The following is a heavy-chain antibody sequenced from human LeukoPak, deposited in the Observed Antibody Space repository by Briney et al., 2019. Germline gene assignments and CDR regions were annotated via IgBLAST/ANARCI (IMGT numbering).Heavy chain of an antibody. D-gene: IGHD3-16*01. CDR3: ARFLRFVPHCYFDY. CDR2: IYYSART. V-gene: IGHV4-31*03. CDR1: GGSIGSGGYC. J-gene: IGHJ4*02. Sequence: PAHTLSLTCSLSGGSIGSGGYCWSRIRRHPGKGLELFRYIYYSARTYYNPSLKSRVTISVDTSKNQFPLKLSSVTAADTAVYYCARFLRFVPHCYFDYWGQGTLVTVSS.